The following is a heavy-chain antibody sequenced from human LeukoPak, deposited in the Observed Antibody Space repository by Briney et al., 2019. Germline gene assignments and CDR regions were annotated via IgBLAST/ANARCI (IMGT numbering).Heavy chain of an antibody. CDR2: ISSSGSTI. D-gene: IGHD3-10*01. CDR1: GFTFSDYY. Sequence: GGSLRLSCAASGFTFSDYYMSWIRQAPGKGLEWVSHISSSGSTIYYADSVKGRFTISRNNAKNSLYLQMNSLRAEDTAVYYCASESLMVRGVQLYYYYGMDVWGQGTTVTVSS. V-gene: IGHV3-11*01. J-gene: IGHJ6*02. CDR3: ASESLMVRGVQLYYYYGMDV.